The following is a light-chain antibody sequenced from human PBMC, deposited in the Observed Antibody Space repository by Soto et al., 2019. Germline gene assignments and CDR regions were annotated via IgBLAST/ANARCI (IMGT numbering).Light chain of an antibody. CDR1: STNIGADYD. CDR2: DNN. CDR3: HSYESSRSGYV. J-gene: IGLJ1*01. V-gene: IGLV1-40*01. Sequence: QSVLTQPASVSEAPGQRVTISCTGSSTNIGADYDAHWYQHVPGTAPKLLIYDNNNRPSGVSDRFSGSKSGTSASLAITGLQAEDEAEYYCHSYESSRSGYVFGTGTKVTVL.